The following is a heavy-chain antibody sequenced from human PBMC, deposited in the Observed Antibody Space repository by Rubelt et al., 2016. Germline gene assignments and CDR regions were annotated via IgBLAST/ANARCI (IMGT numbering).Heavy chain of an antibody. V-gene: IGHV1-2*02. CDR3: ARDSHIVVVPAARRWFDP. J-gene: IGHJ5*02. Sequence: MGWINPNSGGTNYAPMFQGRVTLTRYTSLSTAYMERSRLRSDDTAVYYCARDSHIVVVPAARRWFDPWGQGTLVTVSS. D-gene: IGHD2-2*01. CDR2: INPNSGGT.